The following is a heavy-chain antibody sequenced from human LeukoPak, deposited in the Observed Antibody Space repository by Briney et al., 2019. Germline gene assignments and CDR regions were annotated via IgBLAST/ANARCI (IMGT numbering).Heavy chain of an antibody. CDR3: ARGDSGSYLFNYYYYYYMDV. Sequence: ASVKVSCKASGYTFTSYDINWVRQATGQGLEWMGWMNPNSGNTGYAQKFQGRVTMTRNTSISTAYMELSSLGSEDTAVYYCARGDSGSYLFNYYYYYYMDVWGKGTTVTISS. D-gene: IGHD3-10*01. CDR1: GYTFTSYD. V-gene: IGHV1-8*01. CDR2: MNPNSGNT. J-gene: IGHJ6*03.